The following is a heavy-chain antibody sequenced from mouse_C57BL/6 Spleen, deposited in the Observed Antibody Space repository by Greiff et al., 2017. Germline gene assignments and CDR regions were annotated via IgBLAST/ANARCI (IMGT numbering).Heavy chain of an antibody. CDR3: ARGGTGGGWYFDV. V-gene: IGHV1-26*01. CDR1: GYTFTDYY. Sequence: VQLQQSGPELVKPGASVKISCKASGYTFTDYYMNWVKQSHGKSLEWIGDINPNNGGTSYNQKFKGKATLTVDKSSSTAYMELRSLTSEDSAVYYCARGGTGGGWYFDVWGTGTTVTVSS. CDR2: INPNNGGT. J-gene: IGHJ1*03. D-gene: IGHD2-14*01.